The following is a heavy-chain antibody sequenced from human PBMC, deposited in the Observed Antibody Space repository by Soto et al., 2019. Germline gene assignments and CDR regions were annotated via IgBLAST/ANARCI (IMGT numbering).Heavy chain of an antibody. CDR1: GFNFSSYV. CDR2: VSTSGGST. J-gene: IGHJ4*02. CDR3: EKKAAYSGYDPFDY. D-gene: IGHD5-12*01. V-gene: IGHV3-23*01. Sequence: PGGSLRLSCAASGFNFSSYVLSWVRQAPGKGLEWVSAVSTSGGSTFYAGSVKGRFAISRDNSKTTLYLKMNSLRAEDTAVYYCEKKAAYSGYDPFDYWGQGTLVTVSS.